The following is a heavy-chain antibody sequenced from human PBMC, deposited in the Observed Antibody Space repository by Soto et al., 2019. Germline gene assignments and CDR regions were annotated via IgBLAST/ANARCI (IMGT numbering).Heavy chain of an antibody. D-gene: IGHD2-15*01. CDR2: ISYDGSNK. CDR3: ARVVVVVAVNDAFDI. Sequence: GGSLRLSCAASGFTFSSYAMHWVRQAPGKGLEWVAVISYDGSNKYYADSVKGRFTISRDNSKNTLYLQMNSLRAEDTAVYYCARVVVVVAVNDAFDIWGQGTMVTVSS. J-gene: IGHJ3*02. CDR1: GFTFSSYA. V-gene: IGHV3-30-3*01.